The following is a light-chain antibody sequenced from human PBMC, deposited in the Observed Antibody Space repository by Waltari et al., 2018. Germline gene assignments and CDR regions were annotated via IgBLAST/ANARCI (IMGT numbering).Light chain of an antibody. CDR1: SSNIGSNT. V-gene: IGLV1-44*01. Sequence: QSVLTQPPPASGTPGQGVTIPCSGSSSNIGSNTVSWYQQFPGTAPRLLMHTDNQRPSGVPDRFSGSKSGTSASLAISGLQSEDEAHYFCATWDDSLNGRVFGGGTKVTVL. CDR2: TDN. J-gene: IGLJ3*02. CDR3: ATWDDSLNGRV.